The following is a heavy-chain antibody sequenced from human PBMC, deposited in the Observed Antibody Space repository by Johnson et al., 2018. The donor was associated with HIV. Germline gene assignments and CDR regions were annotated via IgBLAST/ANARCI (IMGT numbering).Heavy chain of an antibody. V-gene: IGHV3-30*02. CDR2: IRYDGSNK. Sequence: QVQLVESGGGVVQPGGSLRLSCAASGFTFSSYGMHWVRQAPGKGLEWVAFIRYDGSNKYYADSVKGRFTISRDNSKNTLYLQMHSLRAEDTAVYYCARLRGAFDIWGQGTMVTVSS. CDR1: GFTFSSYG. D-gene: IGHD2-15*01. J-gene: IGHJ3*02. CDR3: ARLRGAFDI.